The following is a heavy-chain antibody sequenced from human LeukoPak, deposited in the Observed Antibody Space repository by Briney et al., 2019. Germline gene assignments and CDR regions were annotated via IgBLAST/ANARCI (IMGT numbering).Heavy chain of an antibody. V-gene: IGHV1-2*02. CDR3: ARGMTTVIGY. D-gene: IGHD4-11*01. CDR2: INPKSGGT. Sequence: ASVKVSCKASGYTFTGYYMHWVRQAPGQGLEWMGWINPKSGGTNYEQKFQGRVTMTRDTSITTAYMELSRLRSDDTAVYYCARGMTTVIGYWGQGTLVTVSS. CDR1: GYTFTGYY. J-gene: IGHJ4*02.